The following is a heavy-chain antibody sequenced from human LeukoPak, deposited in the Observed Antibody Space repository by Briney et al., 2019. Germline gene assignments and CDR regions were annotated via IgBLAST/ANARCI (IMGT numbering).Heavy chain of an antibody. Sequence: ASVKVSCTVSGYTLTELSKHWVRQAPGKGLEWMGGFDPEDGETIYAQKFQGRVTMTEDTSTDTAYMELSSLRSEDTAVYYCATGYYYDSSGYLRDDAFDIWGQGTMVTVSS. CDR3: ATGYYYDSSGYLRDDAFDI. CDR1: GYTLTELS. J-gene: IGHJ3*02. CDR2: FDPEDGET. D-gene: IGHD3-22*01. V-gene: IGHV1-24*01.